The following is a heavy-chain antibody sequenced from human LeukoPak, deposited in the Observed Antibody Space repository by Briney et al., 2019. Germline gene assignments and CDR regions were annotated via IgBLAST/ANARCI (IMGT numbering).Heavy chain of an antibody. Sequence: VSGPTLVNPTQTLTPTCTFSGFSLSTSGMRVSWIRQPPGKALEWLARIDWDDDKFYSTSLKTRLTISKDTSKNQVVLTMTNMDPVDTATYYCARITAGSGYYDYWGQGTLVTVSS. V-gene: IGHV2-70*04. CDR2: IDWDDDK. CDR1: GFSLSTSGMR. CDR3: ARITAGSGYYDY. D-gene: IGHD3-22*01. J-gene: IGHJ4*02.